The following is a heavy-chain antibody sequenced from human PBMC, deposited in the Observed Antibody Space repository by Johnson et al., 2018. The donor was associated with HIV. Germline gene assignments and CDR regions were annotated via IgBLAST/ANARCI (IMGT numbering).Heavy chain of an antibody. J-gene: IGHJ3*02. D-gene: IGHD2-21*01. V-gene: IGHV3-30-3*01. CDR2: LSYDGSSN. Sequence: QVQLVESGGGVVQPGGSLRLSCAASGFTFSRYAMHWVRQAPGNGLEWVAVLSYDGSSNYSADSVKGRLTISRDNSKNTLYLQMNSLRAEDTAVYYCARDVIDAFDIWGQGTMITVSS. CDR3: ARDVIDAFDI. CDR1: GFTFSRYA.